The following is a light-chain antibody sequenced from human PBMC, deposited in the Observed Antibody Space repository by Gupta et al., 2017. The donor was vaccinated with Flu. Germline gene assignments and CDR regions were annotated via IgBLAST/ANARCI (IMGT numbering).Light chain of an antibody. CDR3: QQYGLSPKT. CDR1: QSVTSDY. V-gene: IGKV3-20*01. Sequence: ERVTLSCRASQSVTSDYVAWYQQRPGQSPRLLIYGASSRVTGIPDRFSGGGSGTDFTLTISRLEPEDFAMYYCQQYGLSPKTFGQGTKVEVK. J-gene: IGKJ1*01. CDR2: GAS.